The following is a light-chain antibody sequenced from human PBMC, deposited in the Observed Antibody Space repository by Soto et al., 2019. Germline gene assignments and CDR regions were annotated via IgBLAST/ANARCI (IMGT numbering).Light chain of an antibody. CDR2: AAS. CDR3: QESYSAPPWT. Sequence: DIQSTQSPSSMSASVGDRVTITCRASQSISSYLNWYQQKPGKAPKLLIYAASSLQSGVPSRFSGSVSGTDFTLTISSLQPEDFATYYCQESYSAPPWTFGHGSNVDI. J-gene: IGKJ1*01. V-gene: IGKV1-39*01. CDR1: QSISSY.